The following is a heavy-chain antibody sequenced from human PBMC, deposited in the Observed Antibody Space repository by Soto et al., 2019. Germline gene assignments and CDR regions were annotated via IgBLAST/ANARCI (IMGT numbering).Heavy chain of an antibody. CDR2: VSASGETT. CDR1: GFSFAGHA. Sequence: GGSLRLSCAASGFSFAGHAMSWVRQAPGKGLEWVSGVSASGETTHYADSVKGRFTISRDNSKNTLYAQMNSLRAEDTAVYYCARHFLGFYYFGMDVWGQGTTVTVSS. CDR3: ARHFLGFYYFGMDV. V-gene: IGHV3-23*01. J-gene: IGHJ6*02. D-gene: IGHD6-25*01.